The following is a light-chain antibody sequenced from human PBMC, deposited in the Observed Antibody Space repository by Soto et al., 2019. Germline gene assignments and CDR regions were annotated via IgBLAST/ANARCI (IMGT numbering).Light chain of an antibody. J-gene: IGKJ3*01. V-gene: IGKV3D-7*01. Sequence: EIVLTQSPATLSLSPGGRATLSCRASQSVNSSYLAWYQHKPGQAPRLLIYGASTRATGIPDRFSGSGSGTDFTLTISSLQSEDFAVYYCQQYDNWPGFGPGTKVDI. CDR3: QQYDNWPG. CDR2: GAS. CDR1: QSVNSSY.